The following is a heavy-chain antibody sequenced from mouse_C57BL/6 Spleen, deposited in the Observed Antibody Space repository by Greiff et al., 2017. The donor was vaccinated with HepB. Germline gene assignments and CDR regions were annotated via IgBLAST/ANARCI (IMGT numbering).Heavy chain of an antibody. CDR3: ARGGDYGNYVVFDY. Sequence: VQLQQPGAELVKPGASVKLSCKASGYTFTSYWMHWVKQRPGQGLEWIGMIHPNSGSTNYNEKFKSKATLTVDKSSSTAYMQLISLTSEDSAVYSCARGGDYGNYVVFDYWGQGTTLTVSS. CDR1: GYTFTSYW. D-gene: IGHD2-1*01. J-gene: IGHJ2*01. CDR2: IHPNSGST. V-gene: IGHV1-64*01.